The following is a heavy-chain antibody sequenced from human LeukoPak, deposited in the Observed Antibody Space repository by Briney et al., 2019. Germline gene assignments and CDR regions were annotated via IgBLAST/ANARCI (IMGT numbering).Heavy chain of an antibody. CDR1: GYTFTGYY. V-gene: IGHV1-2*02. D-gene: IGHD1-26*01. CDR3: ARELPVNDAFDI. J-gene: IGHJ3*02. CDR2: INPNGGGT. Sequence: GASVKVSCKASGYTFTGYYMHWVRQAPGQGLEWMGWINPNGGGTNYAQKFQGRVTMTRDTSISTAYMELSRLRSDDTAVYYCARELPVNDAFDIWGQGTMVTVSS.